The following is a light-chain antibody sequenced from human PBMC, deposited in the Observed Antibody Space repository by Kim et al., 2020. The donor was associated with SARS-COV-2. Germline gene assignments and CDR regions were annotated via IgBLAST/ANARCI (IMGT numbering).Light chain of an antibody. J-gene: IGLJ3*02. Sequence: SSELTQDPAVSVALGQTVRITCQGDSLRSYYASWYQQKPGRAPVLVIYGKNNRPSGIPDRFSGSSSGNTASLTITGAQAEDEADYYCNSRDSSGNHWVFGGGTQLTVL. CDR1: SLRSYY. CDR2: GKN. CDR3: NSRDSSGNHWV. V-gene: IGLV3-19*01.